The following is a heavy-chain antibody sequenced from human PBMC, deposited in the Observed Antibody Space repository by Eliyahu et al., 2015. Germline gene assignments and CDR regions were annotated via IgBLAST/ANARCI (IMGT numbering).Heavy chain of an antibody. CDR1: GFTLSXYP. Sequence: EVQLSESGGGFVQPGGSLRLSCAAXGFTLSXYPWAGSRQAPGKGLEWVSSISLSGGSTYHADSVKGRFSISRADSKNTLYLQMNSLRVDDTAVYYCAKGAYGDYVPGGGWFDYWGQGTLVTVSS. CDR3: AKGAYGDYVPGGGWFDY. V-gene: IGHV3-23*01. CDR2: ISLSGGST. D-gene: IGHD4-17*01. J-gene: IGHJ4*02.